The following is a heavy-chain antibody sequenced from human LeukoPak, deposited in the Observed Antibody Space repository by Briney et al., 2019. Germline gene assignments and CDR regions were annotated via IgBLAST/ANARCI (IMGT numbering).Heavy chain of an antibody. J-gene: IGHJ6*03. CDR2: IYYSGST. V-gene: IGHV4-59*01. CDR3: ARVEWLYSGSYYYYYMDV. Sequence: SETLSLTCTVSGGSISSYYWSWIRQPPGKGLEWIGYIYYSGSTNYNPSLKSRVTISVDTSKNQFSLKLSSVTAADTAVYYCARVEWLYSGSYYYYYMDVWGKGTTVTISS. CDR1: GGSISSYY. D-gene: IGHD3-3*01.